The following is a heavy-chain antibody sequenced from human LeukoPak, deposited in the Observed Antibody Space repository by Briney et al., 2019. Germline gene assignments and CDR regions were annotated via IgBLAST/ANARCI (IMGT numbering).Heavy chain of an antibody. Sequence: VASVTVSCKASGGTFSSYAISWVRQAPGQGLEWMGRIIPILGIANHAQKFQGRVTITADKSTSTAYMELSSLRSEDTAVYYCARAGPTSTIGYCSSTSCPPGNWFDPWGQGTLVTVSS. V-gene: IGHV1-69*04. J-gene: IGHJ5*02. CDR1: GGTFSSYA. CDR3: ARAGPTSTIGYCSSTSCPPGNWFDP. CDR2: IIPILGIA. D-gene: IGHD2-2*01.